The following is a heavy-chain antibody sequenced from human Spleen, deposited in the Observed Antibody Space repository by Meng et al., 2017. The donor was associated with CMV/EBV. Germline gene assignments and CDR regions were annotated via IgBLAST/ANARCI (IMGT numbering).Heavy chain of an antibody. CDR3: ARMADGYNSG. CDR1: GHTFTGYF. V-gene: IGHV1-2*02. Sequence: ASVKVSCKASGHTFTGYFVHWVRQAPGQGLEWMGWINPKSGDTNYGQRFQGRVTATRDTSSSTAFMELSRLTSDDTAVYYCARMADGYNSGWGQGTLVTVSS. J-gene: IGHJ4*02. CDR2: INPKSGDT. D-gene: IGHD5-24*01.